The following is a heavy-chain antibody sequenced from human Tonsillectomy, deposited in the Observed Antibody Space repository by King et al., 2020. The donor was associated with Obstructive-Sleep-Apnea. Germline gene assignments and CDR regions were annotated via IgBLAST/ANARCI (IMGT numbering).Heavy chain of an antibody. Sequence: CAAGGVTFSSYAMHWVRQPPGKGLEWVGAISKDGSDKYYADSVKGRFTISRDNSNNMLYLQMNSLRPDDTAVYYCARDTHTSHGGVDYWGQGTLVTVSS. CDR1: GVTFSSYA. CDR3: ARDTHTSHGGVDY. V-gene: IGHV3-30*04. J-gene: IGHJ4*02. D-gene: IGHD2-2*01. CDR2: ISKDGSDK.